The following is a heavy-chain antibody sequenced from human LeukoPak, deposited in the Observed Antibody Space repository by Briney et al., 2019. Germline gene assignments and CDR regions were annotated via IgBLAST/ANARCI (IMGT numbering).Heavy chain of an antibody. Sequence: PSETLSLTCTVSGGSISSYYWSWIRQPPGKGLEWIGYIYYSGSTNYNPSLKSRVTISVDTSKNQFSLELSSVTAADTAVYYCARTGYTVALDYWGQGTLVTVSS. J-gene: IGHJ4*02. D-gene: IGHD4-23*01. CDR3: ARTGYTVALDY. V-gene: IGHV4-59*01. CDR1: GGSISSYY. CDR2: IYYSGST.